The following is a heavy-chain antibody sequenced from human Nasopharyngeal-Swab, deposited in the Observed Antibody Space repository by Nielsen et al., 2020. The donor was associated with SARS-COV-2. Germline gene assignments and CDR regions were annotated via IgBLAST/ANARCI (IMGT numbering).Heavy chain of an antibody. D-gene: IGHD1-26*01. CDR3: AKGAGGSYYGRFDY. CDR2: ISYDGSNK. J-gene: IGHJ4*02. V-gene: IGHV3-30*18. Sequence: GESLKISCAASGSTFSSYGMHWVRQAPGKGLEWVAVISYDGSNKYYADSVKGRFTISRDNSKNTLYLQMNSLRAEDTAVYYCAKGAGGSYYGRFDYWGQGTLVTVSS. CDR1: GSTFSSYG.